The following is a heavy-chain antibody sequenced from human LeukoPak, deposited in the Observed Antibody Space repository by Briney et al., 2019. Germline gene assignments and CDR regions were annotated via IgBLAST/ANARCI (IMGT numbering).Heavy chain of an antibody. J-gene: IGHJ4*02. CDR2: MNPNSGNT. V-gene: IGHV1-8*01. Sequence: ASVTVSCKASGYTFTSYDINWVRQATGQGLEWMGWMNPNSGNTGYAQKFQGRVTMTRNTSISTAYMELSSLRSEDTAVYYCARGSALGIVVVPAAHGWGQGTLVTVSS. CDR3: ARGSALGIVVVPAAHG. CDR1: GYTFTSYD. D-gene: IGHD2-2*03.